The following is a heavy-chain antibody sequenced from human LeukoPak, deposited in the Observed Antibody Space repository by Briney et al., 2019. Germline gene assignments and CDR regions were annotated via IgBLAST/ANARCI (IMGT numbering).Heavy chain of an antibody. V-gene: IGHV3-30*18. CDR3: AKDDGDYVELPVDYFDY. J-gene: IGHJ4*02. CDR1: GFTFSSCG. CDR2: ISYDGSNK. D-gene: IGHD4-17*01. Sequence: PGRSLRLSCAASGFTFSSCGMHWVRQAPGKGLEWVAVISYDGSNKYYADSVKGRFTISRDNSKNTLYLQMNSLRAEDTAVYYCAKDDGDYVELPVDYFDYWGQGTLVTVSS.